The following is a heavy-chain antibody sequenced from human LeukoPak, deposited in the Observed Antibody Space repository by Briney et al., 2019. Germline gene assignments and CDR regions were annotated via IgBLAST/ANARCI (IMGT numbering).Heavy chain of an antibody. V-gene: IGHV4-38-2*01. J-gene: IGHJ4*02. CDR2: IYHSGST. CDR1: GYSISSGYY. D-gene: IGHD1-26*01. Sequence: PSETLSLTCAVSGYSISSGYYWGWIRQPPGKGLEWLGSIYHSGSTYYNPSLKSRVTISVDTSKNQFSLKLSSVTAADTAVYYCARASGLGGSSSGAWGAIFDYWGQGTLVTASS. CDR3: ARASGLGGSSSGAWGAIFDY.